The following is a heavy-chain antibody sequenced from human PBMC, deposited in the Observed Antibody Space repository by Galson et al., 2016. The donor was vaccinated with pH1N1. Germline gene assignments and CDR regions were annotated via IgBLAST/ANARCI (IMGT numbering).Heavy chain of an antibody. V-gene: IGHV3-11*06. CDR2: ISASGSYT. J-gene: IGHJ4*02. CDR3: AGTARRYHLDY. CDR1: GVVFSDLF. Sequence: SLRLSCAASGVVFSDLFMAWIRQTPGQGLEYLSYISASGSYTNCAYSVKGRFTISRDNAKNSLYLEINNLRAEDTAVYFCAGTARRYHLDYWGQGALVTVSS. D-gene: IGHD1-14*01.